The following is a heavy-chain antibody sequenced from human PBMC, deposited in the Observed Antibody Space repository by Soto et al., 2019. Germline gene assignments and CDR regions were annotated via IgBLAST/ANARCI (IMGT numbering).Heavy chain of an antibody. Sequence: KTSETLSLTCSVSGYSVSSSDYYWAWIRQPPGKGLERIGSMLYSGLTYYNPSLKSRVTLSVDTSKNQFSVRLNSVTASDTAVYYCAPLSVSLSGPYGIHVWGQGTTVTVSS. D-gene: IGHD2-15*01. V-gene: IGHV4-39*01. CDR3: APLSVSLSGPYGIHV. CDR2: MLYSGLT. J-gene: IGHJ6*02. CDR1: GYSVSSSDYY.